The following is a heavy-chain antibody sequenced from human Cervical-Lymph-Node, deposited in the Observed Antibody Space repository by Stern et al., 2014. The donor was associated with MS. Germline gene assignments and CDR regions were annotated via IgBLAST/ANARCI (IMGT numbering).Heavy chain of an antibody. J-gene: IGHJ4*02. CDR3: ARQRYFDY. V-gene: IGHV5-51*01. CDR2: IFPGGSDI. CDR1: GYTFTSYW. Sequence: VQLVESGPEVKRPGESLKISCQASGYTFTSYWIGWVRQMPGKGLEWIAIIFPGGSDIRYSPSFQGQVPISADKYSSTAYLQWNNLKASDTAIYYCARQRYFDYWGQGTLVTVSS.